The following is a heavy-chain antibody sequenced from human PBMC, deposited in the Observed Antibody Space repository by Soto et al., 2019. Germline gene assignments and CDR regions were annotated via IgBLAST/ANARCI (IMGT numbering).Heavy chain of an antibody. CDR2: INSNGGST. CDR3: ARGLAYFDY. V-gene: IGHV3-64*01. CDR1: GFTFSSYA. J-gene: IGHJ4*02. Sequence: EVQLVESGGGLVQPGGSLRLSCAASGFTFSSYAMHWVRQAPGKGLEYVSAINSNGGSTYYANSVKGRFTISRDNSKNTLYLQMGSPRAEDMAVYYCARGLAYFDYWGQGTLVTVSS.